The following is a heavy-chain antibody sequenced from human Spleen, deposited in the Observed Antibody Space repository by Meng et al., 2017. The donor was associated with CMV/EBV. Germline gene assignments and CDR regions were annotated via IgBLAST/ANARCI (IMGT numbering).Heavy chain of an antibody. Sequence: GSLRLSCTVSGGSISGSSYCWGWIRQPPGKGLEWIGSIYYSGGTNYNPSLKSRVTISVDTSKNQFSLKLSSVTAADTAVYYCARSSNPYYYYGMDVWGQGTTVTVSS. D-gene: IGHD4-11*01. V-gene: IGHV4-39*07. CDR1: GGSISGSSYC. CDR3: ARSSNPYYYYGMDV. J-gene: IGHJ6*02. CDR2: IYYSGGT.